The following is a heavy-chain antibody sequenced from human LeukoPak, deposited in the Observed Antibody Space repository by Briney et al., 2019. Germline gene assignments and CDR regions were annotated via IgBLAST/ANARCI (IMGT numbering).Heavy chain of an antibody. D-gene: IGHD1-26*01. CDR2: IWYDGTNK. Sequence: PGKSLRLSCEASGFTFSSYGMHWVRQAPGKGLEWVALIWYDGTNKYYGDSVKGRFTISRDNSKNTLYLQMSSLRAEDTAVYNCAKVPYSGSYHDYYFDYWGQGTLVTVSS. V-gene: IGHV3-33*06. CDR1: GFTFSSYG. CDR3: AKVPYSGSYHDYYFDY. J-gene: IGHJ4*02.